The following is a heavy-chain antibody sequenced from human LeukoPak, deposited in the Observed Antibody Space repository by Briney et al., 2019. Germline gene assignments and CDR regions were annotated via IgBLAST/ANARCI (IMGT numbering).Heavy chain of an antibody. J-gene: IGHJ4*02. CDR3: AIWRYYFDY. V-gene: IGHV3-48*03. CDR2: ISSSGSTI. CDR1: GFTFSSHE. Sequence: PGGSLRLSCAASGFTFSSHEMNWVRQAPGKGLEWVSYISSSGSTIYYADSVKGRFTISRDNAKNSLYLQMNSLRAEDTAVYYCAIWRYYFDYWGQGTLVTVSS.